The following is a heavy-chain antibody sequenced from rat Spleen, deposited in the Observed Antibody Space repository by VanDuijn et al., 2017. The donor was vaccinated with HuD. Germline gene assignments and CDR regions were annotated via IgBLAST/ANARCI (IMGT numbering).Heavy chain of an antibody. CDR3: ARSLGRVYNNYFDY. V-gene: IGHV3-1*01. D-gene: IGHD1-10*01. CDR2: ISYSGST. CDR1: GYSITSNY. J-gene: IGHJ2*01. Sequence: EVQLQESGPGLVKPSQSISLTCSVTGYSITSNYWGWIRKFPGNKMEWMGYISYSGSTNYNPSLRSRISITRDTSKNQFFLHLNSVTTEDTATYYCARSLGRVYNNYFDYWGQGVMVTVSS.